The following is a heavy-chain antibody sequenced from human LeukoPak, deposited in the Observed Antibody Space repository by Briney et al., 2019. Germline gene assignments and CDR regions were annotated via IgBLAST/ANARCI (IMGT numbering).Heavy chain of an antibody. CDR3: ARWETYGDSDAFDI. D-gene: IGHD4-17*01. CDR2: MYYTGST. V-gene: IGHV4-59*01. Sequence: SETLSLTCTVSGGSISSYYWSWIRQPPGKGLEWIGYMYYTGSTSYNPSLKSRVTISVDTSKSQFSLKLSSVTAADTAVYYCARWETYGDSDAFDIWGQGTMVTVSS. CDR1: GGSISSYY. J-gene: IGHJ3*02.